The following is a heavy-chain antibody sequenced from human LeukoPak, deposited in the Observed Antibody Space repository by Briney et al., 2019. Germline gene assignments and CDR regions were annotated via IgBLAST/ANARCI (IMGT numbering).Heavy chain of an antibody. CDR1: GYTFTGYY. D-gene: IGHD1-26*01. CDR3: ALGGATLPYYFDY. CDR2: INPNSGGT. Sequence: ASVKVSCKASGYTFTGYYMHWVRQAPGQGLEWMGWINPNSGGTNYAQKFQGRVTMTRDTSISTTYMELSRLRSDDTAVYYCALGGATLPYYFDYWGQGTLVTVSS. J-gene: IGHJ4*02. V-gene: IGHV1-2*02.